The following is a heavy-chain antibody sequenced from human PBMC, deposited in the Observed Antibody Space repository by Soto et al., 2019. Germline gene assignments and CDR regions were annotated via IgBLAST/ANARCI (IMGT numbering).Heavy chain of an antibody. CDR3: AEIDSSGDY. CDR2: ISAXXXNX. J-gene: IGHJ4*02. Sequence: ASVKVSCKASGYTFTSYGISWVRQAPGQGLXXMXXISAXXXNXXXAQKLQGRVTMTTDTSTSTAYMELRSLRSDDTAVYYCAEIDSSGDYWGQGTLVT. V-gene: IGHV1-18*01. D-gene: IGHD3-22*01. CDR1: GYTFTSYG.